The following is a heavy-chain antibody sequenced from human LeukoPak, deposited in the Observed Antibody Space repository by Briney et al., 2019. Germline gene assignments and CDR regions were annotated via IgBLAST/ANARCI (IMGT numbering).Heavy chain of an antibody. CDR1: GGSISSYY. Sequence: EALSLTCTVSGGSISSYYWSWIRQPPGKGLEWIGYIYYSGSTNYNPSLKSRVTISVDTSKNQFSLKLSSVTAADTAVYYCARLLGYCSSTSCPFDYWGQGTLVTVSS. J-gene: IGHJ4*02. CDR3: ARLLGYCSSTSCPFDY. V-gene: IGHV4-59*01. CDR2: IYYSGST. D-gene: IGHD2-2*01.